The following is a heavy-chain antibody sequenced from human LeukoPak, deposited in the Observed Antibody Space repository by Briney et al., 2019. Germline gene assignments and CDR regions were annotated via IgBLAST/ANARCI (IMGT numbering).Heavy chain of an antibody. CDR1: GGSFSGYY. D-gene: IGHD3-9*01. CDR2: INHSGST. CDR3: ARFPFRVLRYFDWLADFDY. J-gene: IGHJ4*02. V-gene: IGHV4-34*01. Sequence: SETLSLTCAVCGGSFSGYYWSWIRQPPGKGLEWIGEINHSGSTNYNPSLKSRVTISVDTSKNQFSLKLSSVTAADTAVYYCARFPFRVLRYFDWLADFDYWGQGTLVTVSS.